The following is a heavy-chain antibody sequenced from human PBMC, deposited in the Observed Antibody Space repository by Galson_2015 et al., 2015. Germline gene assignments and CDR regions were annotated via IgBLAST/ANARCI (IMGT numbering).Heavy chain of an antibody. Sequence: LRLSCAASGFTFSSYAMSWVRQAPGKGLEWVSAISGSGGSTYYADSVKGRFTISRDNSKNTLYLQMNSLRAEDTAVYYCARSPRGRYSLDWFDPWGQGTLVTVSS. J-gene: IGHJ5*02. CDR3: ARSPRGRYSLDWFDP. V-gene: IGHV3-23*01. CDR2: ISGSGGST. CDR1: GFTFSSYA. D-gene: IGHD3-10*01.